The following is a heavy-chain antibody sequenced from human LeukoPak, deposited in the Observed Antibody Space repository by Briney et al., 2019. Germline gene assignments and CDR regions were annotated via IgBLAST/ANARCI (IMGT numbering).Heavy chain of an antibody. CDR2: IYSGGST. V-gene: IGHV3-53*01. CDR3: TRVGTLRGVTD. CDR1: GFTVSSNY. J-gene: IGHJ4*02. D-gene: IGHD3-10*01. Sequence: PGGSLRLSCAASGFTVSSNYMSWVRQAPGKGLEGVSVIYSGGSTYYADSGKGGFTISRDHSKNTLYLQMNSLRAEDTAVYYCTRVGTLRGVTDWGQGTLVTVSS.